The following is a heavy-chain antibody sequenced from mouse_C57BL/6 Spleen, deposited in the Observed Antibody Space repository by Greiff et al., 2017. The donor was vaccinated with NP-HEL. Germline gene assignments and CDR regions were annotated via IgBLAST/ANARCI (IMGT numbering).Heavy chain of an antibody. CDR3: ARVGGSGFAY. D-gene: IGHD1-1*01. Sequence: QVQLQQSGPELVKPGASVKISCKASGYTFTDYYINWVKQRPGQGLEWIGWIFPGSGSTYYNEKFKGKATLTVDKSSSTAYMLRSSLTSEDSAVYFCARVGGSGFAYWGQGTLVTVSA. J-gene: IGHJ3*01. V-gene: IGHV1-75*01. CDR1: GYTFTDYY. CDR2: IFPGSGST.